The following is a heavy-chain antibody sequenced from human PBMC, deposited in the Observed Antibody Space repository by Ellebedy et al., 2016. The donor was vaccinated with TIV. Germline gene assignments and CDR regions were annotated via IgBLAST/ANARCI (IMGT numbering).Heavy chain of an antibody. CDR3: AADRGNRDFYGMDV. CDR2: IDLCNVNA. V-gene: IGHV1-58*01. CDR1: SFSFISPA. D-gene: IGHD2-21*02. Sequence: AASVKVSCKASSFSFISPAVQWVRQLRGQRLEWIGCIDLCNVNARYAQKFQERCTITRVLSTGSTYMELPSLRSDETAVYYSAADRGNRDFYGMDVWGQGTAITVSS. J-gene: IGHJ6*02.